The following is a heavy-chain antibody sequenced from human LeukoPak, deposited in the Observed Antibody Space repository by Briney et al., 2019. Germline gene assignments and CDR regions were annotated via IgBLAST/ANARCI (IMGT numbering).Heavy chain of an antibody. D-gene: IGHD3-10*01. CDR1: GYTFTSYD. Sequence: ASVKVSCKASGYTFTSYDINWVRQATGQGLEWMGWMNPNSGNTGYAQKFQGRVTITRNTSISTAYMELSSLRSEDTAVYYCARGRGGYYGSGSYSRGHDYWGQGTLVTVSS. J-gene: IGHJ4*02. CDR3: ARGRGGYYGSGSYSRGHDY. CDR2: MNPNSGNT. V-gene: IGHV1-8*03.